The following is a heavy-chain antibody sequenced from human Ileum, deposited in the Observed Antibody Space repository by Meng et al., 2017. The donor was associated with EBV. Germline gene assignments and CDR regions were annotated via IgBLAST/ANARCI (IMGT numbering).Heavy chain of an antibody. CDR3: ARRYYGVPFDN. Sequence: RHLHESGPGLVKPSEPPSLTCAVSGDSISSSNHWWGWIRQPPGKGLEWVGTIYYSGSTFYNPSLKSRVTISLDTSKNQFSLKVSSVTAADTAVYYCARRYYGVPFDNWGQGTLVTVSS. CDR1: GDSISSSNHW. D-gene: IGHD3-3*01. CDR2: IYYSGST. J-gene: IGHJ4*02. V-gene: IGHV4-39*01.